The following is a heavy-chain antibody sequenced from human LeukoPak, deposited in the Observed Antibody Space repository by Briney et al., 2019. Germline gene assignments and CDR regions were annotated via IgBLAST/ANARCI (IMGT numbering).Heavy chain of an antibody. CDR3: ARQSYYYDSSGSYYYMDV. V-gene: IGHV4-39*01. D-gene: IGHD3-22*01. Sequence: PSETLSLTCTVSGGSISSSSYYWGWIRQPPGKGLEWIGSIYYSGSTYYNPSLKSRVTISVDTSKNQFSLKLSSVTAADTAAYYCARQSYYYDSSGSYYYMDVWGKGTTVTASS. J-gene: IGHJ6*03. CDR2: IYYSGST. CDR1: GGSISSSSYY.